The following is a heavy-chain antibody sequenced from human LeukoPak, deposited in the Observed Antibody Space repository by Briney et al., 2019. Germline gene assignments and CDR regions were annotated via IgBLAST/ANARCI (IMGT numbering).Heavy chain of an antibody. CDR1: GGSFSGYY. Sequence: SETLSLTCAVYGGSFSGYYWSWIRQPPGKGLEWIGEINHSGSTNYNPSLKSRVTISVDTSKNQFSLKLCSVTAADTAVYYCARVKAGYYGSGSYNFDYWGQGTLATVSS. V-gene: IGHV4-34*01. CDR2: INHSGST. CDR3: ARVKAGYYGSGSYNFDY. D-gene: IGHD3-10*01. J-gene: IGHJ4*02.